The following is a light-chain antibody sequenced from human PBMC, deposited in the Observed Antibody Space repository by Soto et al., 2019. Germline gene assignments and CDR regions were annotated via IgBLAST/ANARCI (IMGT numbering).Light chain of an antibody. CDR2: AAS. V-gene: IGKV1-6*02. J-gene: IGKJ1*01. CDR1: QDIGND. Sequence: IQMTQSPSSLSASVRDRVTITCRASQDIGNDLGWYQQKPGKAPNLLIYAASSLRSGVPSWFSGSGSGTHFTLTINSLQAEDSATYFCLQDYTYPWTFGQGTKVEIK. CDR3: LQDYTYPWT.